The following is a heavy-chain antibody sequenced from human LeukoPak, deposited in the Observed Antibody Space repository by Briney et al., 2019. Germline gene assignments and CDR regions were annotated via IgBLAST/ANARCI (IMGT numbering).Heavy chain of an antibody. D-gene: IGHD3-10*01. Sequence: SETLSLTCAVYGGSFSGYDWSWIRQPPGKGLEWIGEINHSGSTNYNPSLKSRVTISVDTSKNQFSLKLSSVTAADTAVYYCARAYGGYYGSGSYYKDYWGQGTLVTVSS. J-gene: IGHJ4*02. CDR1: GGSFSGYD. CDR3: ARAYGGYYGSGSYYKDY. V-gene: IGHV4-34*01. CDR2: INHSGST.